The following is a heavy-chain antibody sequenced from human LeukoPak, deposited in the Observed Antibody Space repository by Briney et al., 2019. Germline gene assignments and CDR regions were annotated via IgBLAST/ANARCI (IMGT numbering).Heavy chain of an antibody. CDR2: INHSGST. Sequence: SETLSLTCAVYGGSFSGYYWSWIRQPPGKGLEWIGEINHSGSTNYNPSLKSRVTTSVDTSKNPFSLKLSSVTAADTAVYYCARGLAYFYWGQGTLVTVSS. V-gene: IGHV4-34*01. CDR1: GGSFSGYY. D-gene: IGHD2-21*01. CDR3: ARGLAYFY. J-gene: IGHJ4*02.